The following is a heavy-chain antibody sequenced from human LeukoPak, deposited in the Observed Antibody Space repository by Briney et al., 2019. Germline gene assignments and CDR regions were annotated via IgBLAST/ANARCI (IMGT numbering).Heavy chain of an antibody. V-gene: IGHV4-31*03. CDR2: IYYSGST. CDR3: ASAVVPAAMGLNWFDP. CDR1: GGSISSGGYY. Sequence: PSQTLSLNCTVSGGSISSGGYYWSWIRQHPGKGLEWIGYIYYSGSTYYNPSLKSRVTISVDTSKNQFSLKLSSVTAADTAVYYCASAVVPAAMGLNWFDPWGQGTLVTVSS. D-gene: IGHD2-2*01. J-gene: IGHJ5*02.